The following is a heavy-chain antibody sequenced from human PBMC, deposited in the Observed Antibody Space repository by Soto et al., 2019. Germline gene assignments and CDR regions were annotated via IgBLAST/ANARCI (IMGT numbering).Heavy chain of an antibody. CDR2: IYYSGST. D-gene: IGHD6-13*01. Sequence: QVQLQESGPGLVKPSQTLSLTCTVSGGSISSGGYYWSWIRQHPGKGLEWIGYIYYSGSTYYNPSLKSRVTISVDTSKNQFSLKVSSVTAADTAVYYCARGGIAAAAPPDYWGQGTLVTVSS. CDR1: GGSISSGGYY. CDR3: ARGGIAAAAPPDY. J-gene: IGHJ4*02. V-gene: IGHV4-31*03.